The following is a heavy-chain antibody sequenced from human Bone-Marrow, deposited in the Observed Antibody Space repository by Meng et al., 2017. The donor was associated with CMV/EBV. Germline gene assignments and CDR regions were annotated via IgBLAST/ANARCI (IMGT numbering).Heavy chain of an antibody. J-gene: IGHJ4*02. CDR2: INHSGST. CDR3: ARGRIPQMHPVDY. V-gene: IGHV4-34*01. CDR1: GGSFSGYY. Sequence: GSLRLSCAVYGGSFSGYYWSWIRQPPGKGLEWIGEINHSGSTNYNPSLKSRVTISVDTSKNQFSLKLSSVTAADTAVYYCARGRIPQMHPVDYWGQGTLVTGSS.